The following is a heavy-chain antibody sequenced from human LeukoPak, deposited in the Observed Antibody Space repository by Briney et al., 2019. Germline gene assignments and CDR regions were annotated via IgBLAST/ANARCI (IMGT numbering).Heavy chain of an antibody. J-gene: IGHJ4*02. Sequence: EASVKVSCKASGYTFTSYGISWVRQAPGQGLEWMGWISAYNGNTNYAQKLQGRVTMTTDTSTSTAYMELRSLRSEDTAVYYCARDSLGQQWLFYFDYWGQGALVTVSS. V-gene: IGHV1-18*04. CDR3: ARDSLGQQWLFYFDY. CDR2: ISAYNGNT. CDR1: GYTFTSYG. D-gene: IGHD6-19*01.